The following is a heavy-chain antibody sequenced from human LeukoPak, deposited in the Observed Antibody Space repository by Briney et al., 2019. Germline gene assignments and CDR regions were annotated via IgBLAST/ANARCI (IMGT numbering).Heavy chain of an antibody. Sequence: ASVKVSCKASGYTFTGYYMHWVRQAPGQGLEWMGIINPSGGSTSYAQKFQGRVTMTRDMSTSTDYMELSSLRSEDTAVYYCARDNSVEDTAWWFDPWGQGTLSPSPQ. CDR2: INPSGGST. D-gene: IGHD4-23*01. CDR1: GYTFTGYY. V-gene: IGHV1-46*01. CDR3: ARDNSVEDTAWWFDP. J-gene: IGHJ5*02.